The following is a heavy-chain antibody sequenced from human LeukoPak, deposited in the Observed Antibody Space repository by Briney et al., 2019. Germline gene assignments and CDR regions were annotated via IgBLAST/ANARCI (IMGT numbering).Heavy chain of an antibody. D-gene: IGHD3-10*01. V-gene: IGHV1-8*03. CDR1: GYTFTSYD. CDR2: MNPNSGNT. CDR3: ARRGYGSGSYYYYYYYMDV. Sequence: APVKVSCKASGYTFTSYDINWVRQATGQGLEWMGWMNPNSGNTGYAQKFQGRVTITRNTSISTAYMELSSLRSEDTAVYYCARRGYGSGSYYYYYYYMDVWGKGTTVTVSS. J-gene: IGHJ6*03.